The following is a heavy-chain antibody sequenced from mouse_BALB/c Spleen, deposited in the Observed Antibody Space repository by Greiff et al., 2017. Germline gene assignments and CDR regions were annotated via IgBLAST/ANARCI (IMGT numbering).Heavy chain of an antibody. Sequence: QVQLQQPGAELVKPGASVKMSCKASGYTFTSYWMHWVKQRPGQGLEWIGTIDPSDSYTSYNQKFKGKATLTVDTSSSTAYMQLSSLTSEDSAVYYCTRVTTVVAGAMDYWGQGTSVTVSS. CDR2: IDPSDSYT. CDR1: GYTFTSYW. V-gene: IGHV1S127*01. D-gene: IGHD1-1*01. J-gene: IGHJ4*01. CDR3: TRVTTVVAGAMDY.